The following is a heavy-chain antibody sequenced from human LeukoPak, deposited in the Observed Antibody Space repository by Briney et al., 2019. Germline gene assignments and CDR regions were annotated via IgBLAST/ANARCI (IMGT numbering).Heavy chain of an antibody. V-gene: IGHV3-23*01. Sequence: QPGRSLRPSCAASGFTFSNCAMTWVRQAPGKGLEWVSSISDSGGRTYYAHSVKGRFTISRDNSKSTLYLQMNSLRAEDTAVYYCAKSNGAAAFYGVDVWGQGTTVTVSS. CDR2: ISDSGGRT. CDR1: GFTFSNCA. CDR3: AKSNGAAAFYGVDV. J-gene: IGHJ6*02. D-gene: IGHD6-13*01.